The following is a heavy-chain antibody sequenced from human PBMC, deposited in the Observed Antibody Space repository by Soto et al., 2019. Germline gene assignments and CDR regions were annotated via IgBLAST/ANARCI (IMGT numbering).Heavy chain of an antibody. CDR2: ISYDGSNK. CDR1: GVSFSSDG. V-gene: IGHV3-30*18. Sequence: GGSLRLSCAASGVSFSSDGMHWVRQAPGKGLEWVAVISYDGSNKYYADSVKGRFTISRDNSKNTLYLQMNSLRAEDTAVYYCAKEQAPNDAFDIWRQWTMVTVSS. CDR3: AKEQAPNDAFDI. J-gene: IGHJ3*02.